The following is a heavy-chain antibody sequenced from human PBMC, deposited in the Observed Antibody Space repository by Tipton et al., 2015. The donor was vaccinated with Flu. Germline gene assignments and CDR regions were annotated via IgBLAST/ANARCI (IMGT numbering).Heavy chain of an antibody. V-gene: IGHV4-59*01. D-gene: IGHD1-26*01. CDR1: GGSISSYY. CDR2: IYYSGST. J-gene: IGHJ6*02. CDR3: ARVGGSSYYYYGMDV. Sequence: TLSLTCTVSGGSISSYYWSWIRQPPGKGLEWIGYIYYSGSTNYNPSLKSRVTISVDTSKNQFSLKLSSVTAADTAVYYSARVGGSSYYYYGMDVWGQGTTVTVSS.